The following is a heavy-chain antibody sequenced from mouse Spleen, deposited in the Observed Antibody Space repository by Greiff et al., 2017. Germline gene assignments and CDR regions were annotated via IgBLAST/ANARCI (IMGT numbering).Heavy chain of an antibody. V-gene: IGHV3-6*01. Sequence: EVKLQESGPGLVKPSQSLSLTCSVSGYSITSGYYWNWIRQFPGNKLEWMGYISYDGSNNYNPSLKNRISITRDTSKNQFFLKLNSVTTEDTATYYCARDYYGSSFDDWGQGTTLTVSS. CDR1: GYSITSGYY. J-gene: IGHJ2*01. D-gene: IGHD1-1*01. CDR3: ARDYYGSSFDD. CDR2: ISYDGSN.